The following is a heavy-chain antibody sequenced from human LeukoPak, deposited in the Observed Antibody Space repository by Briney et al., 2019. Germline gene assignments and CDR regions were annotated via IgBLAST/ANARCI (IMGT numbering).Heavy chain of an antibody. D-gene: IGHD3-22*01. Sequence: SETLSLTCAVYGGSFSGYYWSWIRQPPGKGLGWIGEINHSGSTNYNPSLKSRVTLSVDTSKNQFSLKLSSVTAADTAVYYCARALDYYDSSGYYMDYWGQGTLVTVSS. CDR3: ARALDYYDSSGYYMDY. CDR2: INHSGST. V-gene: IGHV4-34*01. CDR1: GGSFSGYY. J-gene: IGHJ4*02.